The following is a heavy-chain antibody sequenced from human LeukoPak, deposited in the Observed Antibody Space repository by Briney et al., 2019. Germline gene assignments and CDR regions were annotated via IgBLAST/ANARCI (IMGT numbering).Heavy chain of an antibody. J-gene: IGHJ4*02. CDR3: ARATGYYGPADY. Sequence: SGTLSLTCTVSDGSISSYHWIWIRQPPGKGLEWIGNIHFTGMTSYSPSLRTRVTISLDASKRQFSLKLSSVTAADTAVYYCARATGYYGPADYWGQGTLVTVSS. D-gene: IGHD3-10*01. CDR2: IHFTGMT. CDR1: DGSISSYH. V-gene: IGHV4-59*12.